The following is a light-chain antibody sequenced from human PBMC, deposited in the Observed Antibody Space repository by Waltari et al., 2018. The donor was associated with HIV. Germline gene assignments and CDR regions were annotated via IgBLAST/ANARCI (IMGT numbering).Light chain of an antibody. CDR2: DVN. CDR3: SSYTSSGTQV. Sequence: PGQSITISCIGSSSDIGGYNYVSWYQLHPGKAPKLMIYDVNNRPSGVYNRFSGSKSGNTASLTISGLQTEDEADYFCSSYTSSGTQVFGGGTKLTVL. V-gene: IGLV2-14*03. CDR1: SSDIGGYNY. J-gene: IGLJ3*02.